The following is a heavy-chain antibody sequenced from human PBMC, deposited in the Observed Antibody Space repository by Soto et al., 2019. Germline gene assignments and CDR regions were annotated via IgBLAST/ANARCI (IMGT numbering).Heavy chain of an antibody. Sequence: QVQLVESGGGVVQPGRSLRLSCAASGFTFSSYGMHWVRQAPGKGLEWVAVISYDGSNKYYADSVKGRFTISRDNSKNTLYLQMNSLRAEDTAVYYCAKLTIRGYQDAFDIWGQGTMVTVSS. D-gene: IGHD5-18*01. CDR3: AKLTIRGYQDAFDI. CDR2: ISYDGSNK. J-gene: IGHJ3*02. V-gene: IGHV3-30*18. CDR1: GFTFSSYG.